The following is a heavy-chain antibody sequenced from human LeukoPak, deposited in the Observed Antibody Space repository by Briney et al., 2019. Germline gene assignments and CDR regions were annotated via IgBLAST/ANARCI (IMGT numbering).Heavy chain of an antibody. CDR3: ARSLGDYYYYMDV. CDR2: ISAYNGNT. D-gene: IGHD1-26*01. Sequence: SVKVSCKASGHTFTSYGISGVRQAPGQGLEWMGWISAYNGNTNYAQKFQGRVTMTTDTSTSTAYMELRSLRPADTAVYYCARSLGDYYYYMDVWGKGTTVTVSS. J-gene: IGHJ6*03. V-gene: IGHV1-18*01. CDR1: GHTFTSYG.